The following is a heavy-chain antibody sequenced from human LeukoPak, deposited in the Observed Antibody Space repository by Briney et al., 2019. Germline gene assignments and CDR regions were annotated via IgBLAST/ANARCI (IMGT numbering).Heavy chain of an antibody. CDR1: GGSISSSSYY. CDR2: IYYSGST. J-gene: IGHJ4*02. Sequence: PSETLSLTCTVSGGSISSSSYYWGWIRQPPGKGLEWIGSIYYSGSTYYNPSLKSRVTISVDTSKNQFSLKLSSVTAADTAVYYCARLHTGAIDYWGQGTLVTVSS. V-gene: IGHV4-39*01. CDR3: ARLHTGAIDY. D-gene: IGHD4/OR15-4a*01.